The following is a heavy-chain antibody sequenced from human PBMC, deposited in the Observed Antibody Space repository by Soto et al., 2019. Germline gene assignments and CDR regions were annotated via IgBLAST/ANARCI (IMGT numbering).Heavy chain of an antibody. D-gene: IGHD6-13*01. CDR3: ARDVSPGSSSLYLDAFDI. CDR1: GFTLSAYW. Sequence: EVPLEESGGDLVPPGGSLRLSCAASGFTLSAYWMTWVRQAPGKGLEWVANINRDGSKKSYLDSVRGRFTISRDNVGNSLYLQMDSLRADDTALYYCARDVSPGSSSLYLDAFDIWGQGTMVTVSS. J-gene: IGHJ3*02. V-gene: IGHV3-7*05. CDR2: INRDGSKK.